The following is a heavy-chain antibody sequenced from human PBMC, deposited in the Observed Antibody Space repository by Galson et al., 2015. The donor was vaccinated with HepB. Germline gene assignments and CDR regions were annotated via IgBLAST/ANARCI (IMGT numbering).Heavy chain of an antibody. Sequence: SLRLSCAVSGFTFSSYGMHWVRQAPGKGLEWVAVISYDGSKKYYADSVKGRFTISRDNSKNTLYLQMNSLRVEDTAVYYCAKDRDSNGWSAFDYWGQGTLVTVSS. CDR2: ISYDGSKK. D-gene: IGHD6-19*01. V-gene: IGHV3-30*18. J-gene: IGHJ4*02. CDR1: GFTFSSYG. CDR3: AKDRDSNGWSAFDY.